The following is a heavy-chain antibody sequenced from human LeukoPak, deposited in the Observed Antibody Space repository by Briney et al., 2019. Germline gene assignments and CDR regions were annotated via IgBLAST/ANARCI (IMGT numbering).Heavy chain of an antibody. CDR3: ARRRGSLYSFDY. J-gene: IGHJ4*02. CDR2: IYPDDSDV. D-gene: IGHD3-10*01. V-gene: IGHV5-51*01. Sequence: GESLKISCKGSGYTFNTNWIAWVRQRPGKGLEWMRVIYPDDSDVRYNPSFEGQVTISADKSSSTVSLQWSSLRASDSAMYYCARRRGSLYSFDYWGQGTLVTVSS. CDR1: GYTFNTNW.